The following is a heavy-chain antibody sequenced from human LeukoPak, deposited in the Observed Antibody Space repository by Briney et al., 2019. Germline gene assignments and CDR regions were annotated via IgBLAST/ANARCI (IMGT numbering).Heavy chain of an antibody. CDR3: ATESVVVAATSPDDAFDI. J-gene: IGHJ3*02. V-gene: IGHV1-18*01. CDR1: GYTFSNYG. D-gene: IGHD2-15*01. CDR2: ISTYNGNT. Sequence: ASVKVSCKASGYTFSNYGITWVRQAPGQGLEWMGWISTYNGNTNYAQNFQGRVTMTTDTSTSTAYMELSSLRSEDTAVYYCATESVVVAATSPDDAFDIWGQGTMVTVSS.